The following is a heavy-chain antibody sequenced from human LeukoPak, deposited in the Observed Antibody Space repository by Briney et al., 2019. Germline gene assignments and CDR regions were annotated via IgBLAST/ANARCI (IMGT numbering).Heavy chain of an antibody. CDR2: IRSKAYGGTT. CDR3: TRGKNAKTYYYYGMDV. Sequence: GGSLRLSCRASGFTFGDYAMSWFRQAPGKGLEWVGFIRSKAYGGTTEYAASVKGRFTISRDDSKSIAYLQMNSLKTEDTAVYYCTRGKNAKTYYYYGMDVWGQGTTVTVSS. V-gene: IGHV3-49*03. CDR1: GFTFGDYA. J-gene: IGHJ6*02.